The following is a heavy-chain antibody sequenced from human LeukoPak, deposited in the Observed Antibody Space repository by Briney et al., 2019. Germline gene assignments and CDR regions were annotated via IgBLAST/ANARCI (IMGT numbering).Heavy chain of an antibody. CDR2: ISGSGGST. V-gene: IGHV3-23*01. CDR3: AKVRHITMIVVVINNY. Sequence: GGSLRLSCAASGFTFSNYAMTWVRQAPGKGLEWVSVISGSGGSTYSADSVKGRFSISRDNSKNTLYLQMNSLRAEDTAVYYCAKVRHITMIVVVINNYWGQGTLVTVSS. J-gene: IGHJ4*02. D-gene: IGHD3-22*01. CDR1: GFTFSNYA.